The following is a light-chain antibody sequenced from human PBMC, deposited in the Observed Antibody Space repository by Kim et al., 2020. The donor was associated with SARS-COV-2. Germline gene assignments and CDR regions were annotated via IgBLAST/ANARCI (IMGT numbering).Light chain of an antibody. CDR1: QGISSS. CDR3: QKYDSVPFT. CDR2: TAS. Sequence: ASVGDRVTITCRASQGISSSLAWYQQKPGQFPELLIYTASTLQSGVPSRFSGSGSGTDFTLTISSLQPEDAATYYCQKYDSVPFTFGGGTKVDIK. V-gene: IGKV1-27*01. J-gene: IGKJ4*01.